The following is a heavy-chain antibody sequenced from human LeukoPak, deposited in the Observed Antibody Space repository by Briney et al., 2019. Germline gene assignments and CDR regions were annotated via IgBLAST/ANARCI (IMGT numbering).Heavy chain of an antibody. CDR1: GGSISSGSHY. D-gene: IGHD5-24*01. CDR2: IYTSGST. Sequence: PSETLSLTCTVSGGSISSGSHYWRWIRQPAGKGLEWIGHIYTSGSTNYNPSLKSRVTMSVDTSKNQFSLKLSSVTAADTAVYYCARGAMGGHNSNFDYWGQGTLVTVSS. J-gene: IGHJ4*02. CDR3: ARGAMGGHNSNFDY. V-gene: IGHV4-61*09.